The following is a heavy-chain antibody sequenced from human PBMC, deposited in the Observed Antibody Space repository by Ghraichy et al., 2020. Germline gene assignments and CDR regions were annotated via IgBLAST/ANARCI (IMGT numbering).Heavy chain of an antibody. J-gene: IGHJ4*02. D-gene: IGHD2-21*01. CDR1: GGSFSGYY. Sequence: SETLSLTCAAYGGSFSGYYWTWIRQPPGKGLEWIEEINHVGSTNYRPSLKSRVTISIDTSTNQFSLNLTSVSAADTAVYYCARRRSGAYSHLFDYWGQGMLVTVSS. CDR3: ARRRSGAYSHLFDY. V-gene: IGHV4-34*01. CDR2: INHVGST.